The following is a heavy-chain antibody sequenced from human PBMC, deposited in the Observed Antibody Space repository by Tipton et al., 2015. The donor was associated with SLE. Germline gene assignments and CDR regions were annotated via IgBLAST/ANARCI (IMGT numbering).Heavy chain of an antibody. CDR1: GGYISSYY. Sequence: TLSLTCTVSGGYISSYYWSWIRQPPGKGLEWIGYIYYSGSTNYNPSLKSRVTISVDTSKNQFSLKLSSVTAADTAVYYCARQAPTGRWFDPWGQGTPVTVSS. D-gene: IGHD3-10*01. V-gene: IGHV4-59*08. CDR3: ARQAPTGRWFDP. J-gene: IGHJ5*02. CDR2: IYYSGST.